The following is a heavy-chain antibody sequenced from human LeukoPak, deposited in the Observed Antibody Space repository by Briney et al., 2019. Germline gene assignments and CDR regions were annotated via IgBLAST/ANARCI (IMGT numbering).Heavy chain of an antibody. CDR1: GFTFSSYS. Sequence: AGGSLRLSCAASGFTFSSYSMNWVRQAPGKGLEWVSSISSSGSYIYYADSMKGRFTISRDNAKNSLYLQMNSLRAEDTAVYYCVRDLGVVIYDYWGQGTLVTVSS. CDR2: ISSSGSYI. V-gene: IGHV3-21*01. CDR3: VRDLGVVIYDY. J-gene: IGHJ4*02. D-gene: IGHD3-3*01.